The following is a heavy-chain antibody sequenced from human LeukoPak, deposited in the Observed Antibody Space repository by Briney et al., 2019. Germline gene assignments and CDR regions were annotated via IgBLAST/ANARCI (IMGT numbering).Heavy chain of an antibody. J-gene: IGHJ4*02. CDR2: INHSGST. Sequence: LATPSLTCAVYGGSFIGYYWSWIRQPPGKGLEWIGEINHSGSTNYNPSLKSRVTISLDTSKIQFSLKLSSVTAADTALYYCARDVDGLIDYWGQGTLVTVS. CDR1: GGSFIGYY. V-gene: IGHV4-34*01. CDR3: ARDVDGLIDY. D-gene: IGHD3-16*01.